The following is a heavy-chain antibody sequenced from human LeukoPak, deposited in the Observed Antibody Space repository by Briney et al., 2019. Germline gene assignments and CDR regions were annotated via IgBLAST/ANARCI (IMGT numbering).Heavy chain of an antibody. V-gene: IGHV4-4*02. CDR3: ARDRPGIAVAGPHYYFDY. CDR2: IYHSGST. D-gene: IGHD6-19*01. CDR1: GDSITSDKW. Sequence: PSGTLSLTCAVSGDSITSDKWWTWVRQPPGKGLEWIGEIYHSGSTNYNPSLKSRVTISVDKSKNQFSLKLSSVTAADTAVYYCARDRPGIAVAGPHYYFDYWGQGTLVTVSS. J-gene: IGHJ4*02.